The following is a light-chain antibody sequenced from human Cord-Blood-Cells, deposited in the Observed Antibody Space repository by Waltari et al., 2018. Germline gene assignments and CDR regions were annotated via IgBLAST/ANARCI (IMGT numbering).Light chain of an antibody. J-gene: IGKJ4*01. CDR3: QQYDNRPLT. CDR1: QDISNY. Sequence: DIQMTQSPSSLSASVGDRVTINCQASQDISNYLNLYQQNPGKAPKLLIDDASNLETGVPSRFSGSGSGTEFTFTISSLQPEDIATDYCQQYDNRPLTVGGGTKVEIK. V-gene: IGKV1-33*01. CDR2: DAS.